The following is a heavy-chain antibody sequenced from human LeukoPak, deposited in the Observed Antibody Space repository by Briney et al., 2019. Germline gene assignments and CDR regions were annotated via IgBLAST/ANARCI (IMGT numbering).Heavy chain of an antibody. Sequence: PSETLSLTCTVSGGSISGYYWTWIRQPPGKGLEWIGYIYYSGSTNYNPSLKSRVTISVDTSKNQFSLKLSSVTAADTAVYYCARGPIGVFDIWGQGTMVTVSS. CDR2: IYYSGST. D-gene: IGHD3-16*01. CDR1: GGSISGYY. V-gene: IGHV4-59*01. J-gene: IGHJ3*02. CDR3: ARGPIGVFDI.